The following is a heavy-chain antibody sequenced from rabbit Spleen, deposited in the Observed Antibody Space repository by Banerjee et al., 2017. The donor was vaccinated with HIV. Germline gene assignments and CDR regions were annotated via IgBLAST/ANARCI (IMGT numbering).Heavy chain of an antibody. CDR3: ARDTGSSFSSYGMDL. J-gene: IGHJ6*01. CDR2: IYAGSSDST. Sequence: QSLEESGGGLVKPGASLTLTCKASGFSFSSGYDMCWVRQAPGKGPEWIACIYAGSSDSTYSATWAKGRFTISKTSSTTVTLQMTSLTVADTATYFCARDTGSSFSSYGMDLWGQGTLVTVS. V-gene: IGHV1S40*01. CDR1: GFSFSSGYD. D-gene: IGHD8-1*01.